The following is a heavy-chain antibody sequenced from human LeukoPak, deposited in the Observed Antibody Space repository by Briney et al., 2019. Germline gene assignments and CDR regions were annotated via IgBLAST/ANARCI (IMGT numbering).Heavy chain of an antibody. V-gene: IGHV3-9*01. CDR3: AKGRSGYYYGSAFDI. Sequence: GGSLRLSCAASGFTFSSYAMHWVRQAPGKGLEWVSGISWNSGSIGYADSVKGRFTISRDNAKNSLYLQMNSLRAEDTALYYCAKGRSGYYYGSAFDIWGQGTMVTVSS. CDR1: GFTFSSYA. D-gene: IGHD3-22*01. CDR2: ISWNSGSI. J-gene: IGHJ3*02.